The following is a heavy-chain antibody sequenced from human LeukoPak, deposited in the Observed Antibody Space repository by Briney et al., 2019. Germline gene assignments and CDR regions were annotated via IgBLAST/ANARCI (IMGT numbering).Heavy chain of an antibody. J-gene: IGHJ4*02. D-gene: IGHD3-22*01. Sequence: QPGGSLRLSCAASGFTFSSYAMHSVRQAPGKGLEWVAVISYDGSNKYYAASVKGRFTISRDNSNNTLYLKMTSMRAEDTAVYYCARDLNYYDSSGQGGYWGQGTLVTVSS. CDR1: GFTFSSYA. CDR2: ISYDGSNK. CDR3: ARDLNYYDSSGQGGY. V-gene: IGHV3-30*04.